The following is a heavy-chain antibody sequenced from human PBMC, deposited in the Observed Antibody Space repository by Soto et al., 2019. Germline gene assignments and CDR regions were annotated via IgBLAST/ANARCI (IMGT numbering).Heavy chain of an antibody. CDR2: TRNKANSYTT. CDR1: GFTFSDHY. V-gene: IGHV3-72*01. CDR3: ARASVPYGDYVDY. Sequence: HGGSLRLSCAASGFTFSDHYMDWVRQAPGKGLEWVGRTRNKANSYTTEYAASVKGRFTISRDDSKNSLYLQMNSLKTEDTAVYYCARASVPYGDYVDYWGQGTLVTVSS. J-gene: IGHJ4*02. D-gene: IGHD4-17*01.